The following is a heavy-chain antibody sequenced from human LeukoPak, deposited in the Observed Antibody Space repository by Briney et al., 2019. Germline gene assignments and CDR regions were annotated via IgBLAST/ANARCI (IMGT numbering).Heavy chain of an antibody. CDR1: GFTVSSNY. D-gene: IGHD6-13*01. CDR3: AREFRAAVYFDY. CDR2: IYSGATT. Sequence: GGSLRLSCAASGFTVSSNYMSWVRQAPGKGLEWVSVIYSGATTYYADSVKGRFTISRDTSKNTLYLQMNSLRAEDTAVYYCAREFRAAVYFDYWGQGTLVTVSS. V-gene: IGHV3-66*01. J-gene: IGHJ4*02.